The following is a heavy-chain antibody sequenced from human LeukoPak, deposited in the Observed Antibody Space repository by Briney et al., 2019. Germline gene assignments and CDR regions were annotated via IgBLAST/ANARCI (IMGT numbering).Heavy chain of an antibody. CDR1: GFTFSSYE. Sequence: PGGSLRLSCAASGFTFSSYEMNWVRQAPGKGLEWVSAISPGGSDTYYADSVRGRFIISRDNSKNTLYLQMSSLRAEDSAVYYCAKRGGYESMAAFDYWGQGTLVTVSS. CDR2: ISPGGSDT. J-gene: IGHJ4*02. V-gene: IGHV3-23*01. CDR3: AKRGGYESMAAFDY. D-gene: IGHD3-16*01.